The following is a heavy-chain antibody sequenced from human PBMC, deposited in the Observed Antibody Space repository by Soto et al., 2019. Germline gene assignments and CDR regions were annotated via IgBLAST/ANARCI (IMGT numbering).Heavy chain of an antibody. Sequence: QITLRESGPTLVKPTDTLTLTCNFSGFSLNTFGVGVGWIRQPPGQALEWLAFIYWNDDKRYSSFLNNRLTITSDTSKHQVVIAVTYMDPVDTGTYFCGHRVLAGQPLDYCGQCTLVTVS. CDR2: IYWNDDK. J-gene: IGHJ4*02. D-gene: IGHD2-15*01. CDR1: GFSLNTFGVG. V-gene: IGHV2-5*01. CDR3: GHRVLAGQPLDY.